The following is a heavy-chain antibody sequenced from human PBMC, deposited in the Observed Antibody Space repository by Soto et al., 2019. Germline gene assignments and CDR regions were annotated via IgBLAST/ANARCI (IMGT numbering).Heavy chain of an antibody. J-gene: IGHJ4*02. CDR2: IYYSGST. CDR3: ARVSDYYDSSGYFDY. CDR1: GGSISSYY. Sequence: SETLSLTCTVSGGSISSYYWSWIRQPPGKGLEWIGYIYYSGSTNYNPSLKSRVTISVDTSKNQFSLKLSSVTAADTAVYYCARVSDYYDSSGYFDYWGQGTLVTVSS. V-gene: IGHV4-59*01. D-gene: IGHD3-22*01.